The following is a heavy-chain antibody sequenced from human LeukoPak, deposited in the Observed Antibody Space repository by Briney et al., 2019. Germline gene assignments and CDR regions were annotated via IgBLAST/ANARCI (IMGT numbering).Heavy chain of an antibody. J-gene: IGHJ4*02. V-gene: IGHV3-21*01. D-gene: IGHD4-23*01. CDR3: ARGLTTVVTPV. CDR1: GFTFSSYS. Sequence: GGSLRLSCAASGFTFSSYSMNWVRQAPGKGLEWVSSISSSSSYIYYADSVKGRFTISRDNAKNSLYLQMNSLRAEDTAVYYCARGLTTVVTPVWGQGTLVTVSS. CDR2: ISSSSSYI.